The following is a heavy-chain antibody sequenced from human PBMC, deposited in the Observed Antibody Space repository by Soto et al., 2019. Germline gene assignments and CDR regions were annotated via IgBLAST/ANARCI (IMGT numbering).Heavy chain of an antibody. CDR2: IYYSGST. J-gene: IGHJ4*02. D-gene: IGHD3-3*01. CDR3: ARDVGSWSGYLGSFDY. CDR1: GGSISSGGYY. Sequence: QVQLQESGPGLVKPSQTLSLTCTVSGGSISSGGYYWSWIRQHPGKGLEWIGYIYYSGSTYYNPSLKSRVTISVVTSKNPFSLKLSSVTAADTAVYCCARDVGSWSGYLGSFDYWGQGTLVTVSS. V-gene: IGHV4-31*03.